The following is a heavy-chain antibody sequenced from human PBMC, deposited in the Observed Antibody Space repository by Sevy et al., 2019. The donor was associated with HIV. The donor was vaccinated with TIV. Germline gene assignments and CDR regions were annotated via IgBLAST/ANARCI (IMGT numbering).Heavy chain of an antibody. J-gene: IGHJ4*02. V-gene: IGHV2-5*02. CDR2: IYWDDDK. D-gene: IGHD1-1*01. Sequence: SGPTLVKPTQTLTLTCTFSGFSLSTSGVGVGWIRQPPGKALEWLALIYWDDDKRYSPSLKSRLTITKDTSKNLVVLTMTNMDPVDTATYYWAHRRAHWNDLDYWGQGTLVTVSS. CDR3: AHRRAHWNDLDY. CDR1: GFSLSTSGVG.